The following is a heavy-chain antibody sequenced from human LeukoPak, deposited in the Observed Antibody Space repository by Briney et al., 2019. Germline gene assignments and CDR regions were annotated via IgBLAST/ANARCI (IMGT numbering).Heavy chain of an antibody. Sequence: GGSLRLSCAASGFTFSAYVMHWVRQAPGKGLEWVSYISTGSSTIYYADSVKGRFTISRDNAKNSLYLQMTSLRAEDTAVYYCARRGYTSGWDYWGQGTLVTVSS. J-gene: IGHJ4*02. CDR1: GFTFSAYV. V-gene: IGHV3-48*01. CDR2: ISTGSSTI. CDR3: ARRGYTSGWDY. D-gene: IGHD6-19*01.